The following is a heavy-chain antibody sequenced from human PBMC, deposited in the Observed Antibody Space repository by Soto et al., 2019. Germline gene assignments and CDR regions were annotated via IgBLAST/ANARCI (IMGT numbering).Heavy chain of an antibody. Sequence: PWGSLRLSCAASGFTFSSYGMHWVRQAPGKGLEWVAVIWYDGSNKYYADSVKGRFTISRDNSKNTLYLQMNSLRAEDTAVYYCAREVGSGWFDYWGQGTLVTVSS. J-gene: IGHJ4*02. CDR2: IWYDGSNK. CDR3: AREVGSGWFDY. V-gene: IGHV3-33*01. CDR1: GFTFSSYG. D-gene: IGHD6-19*01.